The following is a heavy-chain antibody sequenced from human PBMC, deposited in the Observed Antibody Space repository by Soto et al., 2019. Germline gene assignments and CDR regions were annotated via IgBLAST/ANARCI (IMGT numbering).Heavy chain of an antibody. D-gene: IGHD2-15*01. V-gene: IGHV5-10-1*01. Sequence: RGSLKISCKGSGYSFTSYWISWVRQMPGKGLEWMGRIDPSDSYTNYSPSFQGHVTISADESISTAYLQWSSLKASDTAMYYCARGAEAGQWYYFDYWGQGTLVT. CDR2: IDPSDSYT. J-gene: IGHJ4*02. CDR3: ARGAEAGQWYYFDY. CDR1: GYSFTSYW.